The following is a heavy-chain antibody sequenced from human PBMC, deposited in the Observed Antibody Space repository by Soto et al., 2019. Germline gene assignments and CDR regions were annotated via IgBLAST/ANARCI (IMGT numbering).Heavy chain of an antibody. J-gene: IGHJ4*02. CDR1: GGSISSYY. D-gene: IGHD4-17*01. Sequence: TSETLSLTCTVSGGSISSYYWSWIRQPPGKGLEWIGYIYYSGSTNYNPSLKSRVTISVDTSKNQFSLKLSSVTAADTAVYYCARARYGDYVRYFDYWGQGTLVTVSS. CDR3: ARARYGDYVRYFDY. V-gene: IGHV4-59*01. CDR2: IYYSGST.